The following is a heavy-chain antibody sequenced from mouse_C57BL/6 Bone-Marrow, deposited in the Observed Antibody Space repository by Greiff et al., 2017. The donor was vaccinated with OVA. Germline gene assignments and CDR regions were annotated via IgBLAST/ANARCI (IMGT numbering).Heavy chain of an antibody. J-gene: IGHJ4*01. CDR1: GFNIKDDY. D-gene: IGHD2-5*01. V-gene: IGHV14-4*01. CDR3: TTYSNCYYAMDY. Sequence: VQLQQSGAELVRPGASVKLSCTASGFNIKDDYMHWVKQRPEQGLEWIGWIDPENGDTEYASKFQGKATITADTSSNTAYLQLSSLTSEDTAVYYCTTYSNCYYAMDYWGQGTSVTVSS. CDR2: IDPENGDT.